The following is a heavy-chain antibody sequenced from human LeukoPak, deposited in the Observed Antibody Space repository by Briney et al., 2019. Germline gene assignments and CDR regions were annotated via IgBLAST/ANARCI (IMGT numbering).Heavy chain of an antibody. V-gene: IGHV1-8*01. D-gene: IGHD3-16*02. CDR3: ARVPREIASI. Sequence: GASVKVSCEASGYTFTSYDINWVRQATGQGLEWMGYMNPASGNTGYAQKFQGRVTMTTDTSINTAYMELSSLRSEDTAVYYCARVPREIASIWGQGTMVAVSS. CDR2: MNPASGNT. CDR1: GYTFTSYD. J-gene: IGHJ3*02.